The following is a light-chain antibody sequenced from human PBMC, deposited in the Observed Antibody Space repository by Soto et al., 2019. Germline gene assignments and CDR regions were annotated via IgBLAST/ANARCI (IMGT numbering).Light chain of an antibody. V-gene: IGKV3-20*01. Sequence: ALTQSPGTLSLSPGEKATLSCRASQSVSSSYLAWYQQKPGQAPRLLIYGASSRATGIPDRFSGSGSGTDFTLTVSRLEPEDFAVYYCQQFGSSSWTFGQGTKVDIK. CDR1: QSVSSSY. CDR2: GAS. CDR3: QQFGSSSWT. J-gene: IGKJ1*01.